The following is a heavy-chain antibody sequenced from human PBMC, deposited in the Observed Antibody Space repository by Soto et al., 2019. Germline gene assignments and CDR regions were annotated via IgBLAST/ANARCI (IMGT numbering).Heavy chain of an antibody. J-gene: IGHJ4*02. CDR1: GFSLSTEGLA. CDR2: IYWADDA. D-gene: IGHD3-10*01. V-gene: IGHV2-5*02. CDR3: KHKAVNYYYFDY. Sequence: QVTLKESGPTLVKPTQTLTLTCTFSGFSLSTEGLAVAWIRQPPGKALEWLALIYWADDARYSTSLKSRLTITKDESKNQVVLTMTDMDPVDTATDYCKHKAVNYYYFDYWRQGTPVTVAS.